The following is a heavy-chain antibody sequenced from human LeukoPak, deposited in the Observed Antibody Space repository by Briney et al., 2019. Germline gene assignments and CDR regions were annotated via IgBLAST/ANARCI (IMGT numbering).Heavy chain of an antibody. CDR2: IWYDGSNK. D-gene: IGHD2-2*01. J-gene: IGHJ6*02. CDR3: ARDLGVWGEDIVVVPAAKEGYYYGMDV. CDR1: GFTFSSYG. V-gene: IGHV3-33*01. Sequence: GGSLRLSCAASGFTFSSYGMHWVRQAPGKGLEWVAVIWYDGSNKYYADSVKGRFTISRDNSKNTLYLQMNSLRAEDTAVYYCARDLGVWGEDIVVVPAAKEGYYYGMDVWGQGTTVTVSS.